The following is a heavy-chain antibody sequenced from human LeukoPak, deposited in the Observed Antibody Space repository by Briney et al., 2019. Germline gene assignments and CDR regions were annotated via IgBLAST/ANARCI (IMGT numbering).Heavy chain of an antibody. Sequence: PGGSLRLSCAASGFTISDHYMDWVRQAPGKGLEWVGRSRNKADSYTTYYAASVKGRFTISRDDSKNSLYLLMNSLKAEDTAVYYCTRHFFSEWGQGTLVTVSS. D-gene: IGHD3-3*02. CDR2: SRNKADSYTT. CDR1: GFTISDHY. V-gene: IGHV3-72*01. CDR3: TRHFFSE. J-gene: IGHJ4*02.